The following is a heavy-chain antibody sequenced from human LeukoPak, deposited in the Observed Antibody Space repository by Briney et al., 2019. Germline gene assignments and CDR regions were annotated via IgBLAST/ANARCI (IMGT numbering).Heavy chain of an antibody. J-gene: IGHJ4*02. Sequence: ASVKVSCKASGGTFNNFAISWVRQAPRQGLEWVGGIIPMSGTANYAQKFQGRVTITADESTSTAYMELSSLRSEDTAIYYCASPVKYYDTWSGYPPFDYWGQGTLVTVSS. CDR2: IIPMSGTA. CDR1: GGTFNNFA. D-gene: IGHD3-3*01. V-gene: IGHV1-69*01. CDR3: ASPVKYYDTWSGYPPFDY.